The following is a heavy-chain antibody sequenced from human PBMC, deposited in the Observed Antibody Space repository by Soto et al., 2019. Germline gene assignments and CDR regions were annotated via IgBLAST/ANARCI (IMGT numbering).Heavy chain of an antibody. CDR3: AREKQLVRDYYYYGMDV. V-gene: IGHV1-2*04. J-gene: IGHJ6*02. Sequence: WASVKVSCKASGYTFTGYYMHWVRQAPGQGLEWMGWINPNSGGTNYAQKFQGWVTMTRDTSISTAYMELSRLRFDDTAVYYCAREKQLVRDYYYYGMDVWGQGTTVTVSS. CDR1: GYTFTGYY. CDR2: INPNSGGT. D-gene: IGHD6-6*01.